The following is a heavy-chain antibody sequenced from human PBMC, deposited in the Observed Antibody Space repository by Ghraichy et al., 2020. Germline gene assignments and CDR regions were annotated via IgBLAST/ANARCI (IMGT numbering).Heavy chain of an antibody. V-gene: IGHV4-39*01. CDR1: GGSISSSNSY. D-gene: IGHD3-10*01. CDR3: ARQTYGSGATYDY. J-gene: IGHJ4*02. CDR2: IYYSGST. Sequence: ESLNISCTVSGGSISSSNSYWGWIRQPPGKGLEWIASIYYSGSTYYNPSLKSRVTISVDTSKDHFSLKLNSVTAADTAVYYCARQTYGSGATYDYWGQGALVTVSS.